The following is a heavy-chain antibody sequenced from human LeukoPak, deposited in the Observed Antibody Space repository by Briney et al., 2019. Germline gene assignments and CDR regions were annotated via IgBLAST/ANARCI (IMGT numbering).Heavy chain of an antibody. J-gene: IGHJ4*02. D-gene: IGHD6-13*01. CDR1: GFTFSSHG. V-gene: IGHV3-33*08. CDR2: IWYDGSYK. CDR3: ARVYWSIAAAGPFDY. Sequence: GGSLRLSCEASGFTFSSHGMHWVRQAPGKGLEWVAVIWYDGSYKYYADSVKGRFTISRDNSNSTLYLQMNSLRAEDTAVYYCARVYWSIAAAGPFDYWGQGTLVTVSS.